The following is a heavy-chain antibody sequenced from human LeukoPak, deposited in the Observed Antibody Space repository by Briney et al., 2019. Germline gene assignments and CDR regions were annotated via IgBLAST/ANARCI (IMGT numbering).Heavy chain of an antibody. Sequence: PGGSPRLSCAASGFTFSSYSMNWVRQAPGKGLEWVSSISSSSSYIYYADSVKGRFTISRDNAKNSLYLQMNSLRAEDTAVYYCARDVLGIVVVTATHFDYWGQGTLVTVSS. V-gene: IGHV3-21*01. CDR1: GFTFSSYS. D-gene: IGHD2-21*02. CDR3: ARDVLGIVVVTATHFDY. CDR2: ISSSSSYI. J-gene: IGHJ4*02.